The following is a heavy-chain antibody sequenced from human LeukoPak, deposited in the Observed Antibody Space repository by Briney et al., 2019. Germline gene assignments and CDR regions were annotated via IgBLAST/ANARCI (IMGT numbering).Heavy chain of an antibody. J-gene: IGHJ4*02. D-gene: IGHD4-11*01. CDR1: GGSISSYY. V-gene: IGHV4-59*01. CDR3: ARERNYGNMFDY. Sequence: SETLSLTCTVSGGSISSYYWSWIRQPPGKGLEWIGYIYYSGSTNYNPSLKSRVTISVDTSKNQFSLKLSSVTAADTAVYYCARERNYGNMFDYWGQGTLVTVSS. CDR2: IYYSGST.